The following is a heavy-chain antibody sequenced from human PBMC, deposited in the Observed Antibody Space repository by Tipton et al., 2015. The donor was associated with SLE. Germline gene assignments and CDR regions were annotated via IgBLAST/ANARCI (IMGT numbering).Heavy chain of an antibody. D-gene: IGHD7-27*01. Sequence: TLSLTCTVSGGSISRSSYYWGWVRRPPGKGLEWIGSIYYSGGTYYNPSLKSRVTISVDTSKNQFSLKLGSVTAADTAVYYCARETGVRGDAFDIWGQGTMVTVSS. J-gene: IGHJ3*02. CDR3: ARETGVRGDAFDI. V-gene: IGHV4-39*07. CDR1: GGSISRSSYY. CDR2: IYYSGGT.